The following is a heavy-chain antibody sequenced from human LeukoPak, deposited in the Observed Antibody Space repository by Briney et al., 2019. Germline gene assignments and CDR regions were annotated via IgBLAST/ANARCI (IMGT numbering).Heavy chain of an antibody. CDR1: GFTFDGYA. V-gene: IGHV3-43D*03. CDR2: ISWDGGST. J-gene: IGHJ6*04. Sequence: GGSLRLSCAASGFTFDGYAMHWVRQAPGKGLEWVSLISWDGGSTYYADSVKGRFTISRDNSKNSLYLKMNSLRAEDTALYYCAKDNEARFLEWLDVWGKGTTVTVSS. CDR3: AKDNEARFLEWLDV. D-gene: IGHD3-3*01.